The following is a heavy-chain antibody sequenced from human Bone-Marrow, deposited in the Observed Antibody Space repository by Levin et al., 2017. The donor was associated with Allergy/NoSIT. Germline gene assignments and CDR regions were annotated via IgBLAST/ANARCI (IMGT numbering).Heavy chain of an antibody. CDR3: ARVCDFWSGSKIGNFDY. Sequence: GESLKISCKASGYTFTSYAMNWVRQAPGQGLEWMGWINTNTGNPTYAQGFTGRFVFSLDTSVSTAYLQISSLKAEDTAVYYCARVCDFWSGSKIGNFDYWGQGTLVTVSS. V-gene: IGHV7-4-1*02. CDR1: GYTFTSYA. D-gene: IGHD3-3*01. CDR2: INTNTGNP. J-gene: IGHJ4*02.